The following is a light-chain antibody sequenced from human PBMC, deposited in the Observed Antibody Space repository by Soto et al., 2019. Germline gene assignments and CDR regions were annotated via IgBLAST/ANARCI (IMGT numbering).Light chain of an antibody. CDR1: SSNIGAGYA. V-gene: IGLV1-40*01. CDR3: QSYDSSLSGYVA. J-gene: IGLJ2*01. CDR2: GNS. Sequence: QSVLTQPPSVSGAPGQRVTISCTGSSSNIGAGYAIHWYQQLPGTAPKLLIYGNSNRPSGVPDRFSGSKSGTSASLAITGLQAEDEADYYCQSYDSSLSGYVAFGGGTKVTVL.